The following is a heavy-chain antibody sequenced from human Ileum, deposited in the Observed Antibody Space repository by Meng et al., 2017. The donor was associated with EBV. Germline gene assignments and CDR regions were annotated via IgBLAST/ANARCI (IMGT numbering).Heavy chain of an antibody. J-gene: IGHJ5*02. V-gene: IGHV4-30-4*01. Sequence: VTVRWQPPLSLSLTFAVSGASNSIGGNYWSSIRQTPGKGLGLIVYIYDRGSTNYNPSHKSRVTVSVDTSKTQFSLRLSSVTAADTAVYYWAREVTMVGGVYARNFDPWGQGILVTVSS. CDR1: GASNSIGGNY. D-gene: IGHD3-10*01. CDR2: IYDRGST. CDR3: AREVTMVGGVYARNFDP.